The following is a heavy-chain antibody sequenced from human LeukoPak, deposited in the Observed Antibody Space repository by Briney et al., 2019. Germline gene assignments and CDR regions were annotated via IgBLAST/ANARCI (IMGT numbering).Heavy chain of an antibody. J-gene: IGHJ4*02. CDR3: ARGGWRDTAMDPFDY. V-gene: IGHV3-21*01. CDR2: ISSSSSYI. Sequence: PGGSLRLSCAASGFTFSTYSMNWVRQAPGKGLEWVSSISSSSSYIYYADSVKGRFTISRDNAKNSLYLQMNSLRAEDTAVYYCARGGWRDTAMDPFDYWGQGTLVTVSS. D-gene: IGHD5-18*01. CDR1: GFTFSTYS.